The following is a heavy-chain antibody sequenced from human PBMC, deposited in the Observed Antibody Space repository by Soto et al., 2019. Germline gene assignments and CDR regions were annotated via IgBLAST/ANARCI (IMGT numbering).Heavy chain of an antibody. CDR3: ARLGYCTGTSCYTFDS. CDR2: INPSDSYT. J-gene: IGHJ4*02. Sequence: GESQKISCQGSGYSFTSYWIGWVRQRPGKGLEWMGRINPSDSYTTYSPSFQGHVTISTDKSFSTAYLQWSGLKASDTAMYYCARLGYCTGTSCYTFDSWGQGTLVTVSS. CDR1: GYSFTSYW. V-gene: IGHV5-10-1*01. D-gene: IGHD2-2*02.